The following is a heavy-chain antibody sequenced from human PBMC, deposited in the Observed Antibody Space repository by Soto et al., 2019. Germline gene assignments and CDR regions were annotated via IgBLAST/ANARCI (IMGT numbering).Heavy chain of an antibody. Sequence: GGSLRLSCAASGFTFSSYAMHWVRQAPGKGLEWVAVISYDGSNKYYADSVKGRFTISRDNSKNTLYLQMNSLRAEDTAVYYCARDDAYYYDSSGYSSALDIWGQGTMVTVSS. CDR1: GFTFSSYA. CDR2: ISYDGSNK. CDR3: ARDDAYYYDSSGYSSALDI. V-gene: IGHV3-30-3*01. D-gene: IGHD3-22*01. J-gene: IGHJ3*02.